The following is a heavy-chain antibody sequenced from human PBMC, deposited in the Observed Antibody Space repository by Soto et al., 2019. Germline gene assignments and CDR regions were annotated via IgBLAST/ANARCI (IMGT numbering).Heavy chain of an antibody. D-gene: IGHD3-16*02. V-gene: IGHV1-69*13. CDR1: GGTFSSYA. Sequence: SVKVSCKASGGTFSSYAISWVRQAPGQGLEWMGGIIPIFGTANYAQKFQGRVTITADESTSTAYMELSSLRSEDTAVYYCARGAGSGVIGVGYYYYGMDVWGQGTTVTVSS. J-gene: IGHJ6*02. CDR3: ARGAGSGVIGVGYYYYGMDV. CDR2: IIPIFGTA.